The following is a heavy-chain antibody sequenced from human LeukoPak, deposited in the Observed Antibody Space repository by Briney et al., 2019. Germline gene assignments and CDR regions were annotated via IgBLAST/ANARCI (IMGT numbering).Heavy chain of an antibody. V-gene: IGHV3-48*03. J-gene: IGHJ2*01. CDR1: GFTFSSYE. CDR2: IGNSGNTI. Sequence: GGSLRLSCAASGFTFSSYEMNWVRQAPGKGLEWISFIGNSGNTIYYADSVRGRLTISRDNAKNSLYLQMNSLRAEDTAVYYCARDHGGSSAYWYFDLWGRGTLVSVSS. CDR3: ARDHGGSSAYWYFDL. D-gene: IGHD6-6*01.